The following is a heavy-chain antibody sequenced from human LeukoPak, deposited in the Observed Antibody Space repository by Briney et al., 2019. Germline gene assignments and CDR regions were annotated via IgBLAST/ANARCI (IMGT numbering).Heavy chain of an antibody. CDR2: INSDGSST. V-gene: IGHV3-74*01. J-gene: IGHJ4*02. CDR1: GFTFSNYA. Sequence: PGGSLRLSCAASGFTFSNYAMSWVRQVPGKGLVWVSRINSDGSSTTYADPVKGRFTISRDNAKNTLYLQMNSLRAEDTAVYYCARVQHRFIVGATYYFDYWGQGTLVTVSS. D-gene: IGHD1-26*01. CDR3: ARVQHRFIVGATYYFDY.